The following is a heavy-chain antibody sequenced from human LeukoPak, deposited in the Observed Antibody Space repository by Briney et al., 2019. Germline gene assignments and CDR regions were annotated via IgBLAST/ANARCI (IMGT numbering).Heavy chain of an antibody. V-gene: IGHV3-30*18. Sequence: GGSLRLSCAASGFTFSSYGMHWVRQAPGKGLEWVAVISYDGNKKYYADSVKGRFTISRDNSKNTLYLQMNSLRAEDTAVYYCAKAWGRGSYYHFDYWGQGTLVTVSS. CDR2: ISYDGNKK. J-gene: IGHJ4*02. CDR1: GFTFSSYG. D-gene: IGHD1-26*01. CDR3: AKAWGRGSYYHFDY.